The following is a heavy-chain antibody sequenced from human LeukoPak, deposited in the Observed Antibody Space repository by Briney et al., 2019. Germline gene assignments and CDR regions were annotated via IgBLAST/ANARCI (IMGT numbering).Heavy chain of an antibody. D-gene: IGHD3-3*01. CDR1: GFTFSSYG. CDR3: AKERVRFLEWLSAVGFDY. CDR2: IRYDGSNK. Sequence: GGSLRLSCAASGFTFSSYGMHWVRQAPGKGLEWVAVIRYDGSNKYYADSVKGRFTISRDNSKNTLYLQMNSLRPEDTAVYYCAKERVRFLEWLSAVGFDYWGQGTLVTVSS. V-gene: IGHV3-30*02. J-gene: IGHJ4*02.